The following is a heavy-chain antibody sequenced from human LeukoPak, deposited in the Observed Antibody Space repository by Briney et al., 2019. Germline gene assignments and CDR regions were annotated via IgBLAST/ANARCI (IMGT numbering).Heavy chain of an antibody. Sequence: GRSLRLSCAASGFTFSSYGMHWVRQAPGKGLEWVAVLSYDGSNEYYADSVKGRFTISRDNSKNTLDLQMNSLGAEDTAVYYCAKMEDRLTLTRGVIIGGDWGQGTLVTVSS. CDR3: AKMEDRLTLTRGVIIGGD. J-gene: IGHJ4*02. CDR2: LSYDGSNE. D-gene: IGHD3-10*01. CDR1: GFTFSSYG. V-gene: IGHV3-30*18.